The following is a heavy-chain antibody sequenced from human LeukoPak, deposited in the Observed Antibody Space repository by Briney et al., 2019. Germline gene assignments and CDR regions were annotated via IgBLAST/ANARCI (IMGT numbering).Heavy chain of an antibody. CDR2: ISGSSNPI. D-gene: IGHD3-22*01. V-gene: IGHV3-48*03. J-gene: IGHJ6*03. Sequence: PGGSLRLSCAASGFTFSSYEMNWVRQAPGKGLEWVSYISGSSNPIYYRDSVKGRFTISRDNAKNSLSLQMNSLRVEDTAVYYCARIGYYDSSGYYHYYYYMDVWGKGTTVTVSS. CDR3: ARIGYYDSSGYYHYYYYMDV. CDR1: GFTFSSYE.